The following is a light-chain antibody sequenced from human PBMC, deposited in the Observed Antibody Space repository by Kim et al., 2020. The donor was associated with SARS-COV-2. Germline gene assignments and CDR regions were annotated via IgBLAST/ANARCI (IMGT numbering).Light chain of an antibody. J-gene: IGLJ1*01. CDR3: QSADSSGTYV. Sequence: VSPGQTARITCPGDALPKQYAYWYQQKPGQAPVLVLYKDSERPSGIPERFSGSSSGTTVTLTISGVQAEDEADYYCQSADSSGTYVFGTGTKVTVL. V-gene: IGLV3-25*03. CDR2: KDS. CDR1: ALPKQY.